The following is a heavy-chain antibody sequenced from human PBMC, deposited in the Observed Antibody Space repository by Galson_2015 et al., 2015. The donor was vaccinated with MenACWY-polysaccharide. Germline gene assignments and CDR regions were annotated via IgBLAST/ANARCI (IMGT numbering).Heavy chain of an antibody. CDR3: TRRETTMITLGEDFDF. CDR1: GYTFSDSA. J-gene: IGHJ4*02. Sequence: SVKVSCKGSGYTFSDSAIHWVRQAPGQSPEWMGWINADTGNTKYSQKFQGRVTITRDTAASTAYMEVSSLRSEDTAVYYCTRRETTMITLGEDFDFWGQGTLVT. CDR2: INADTGNT. D-gene: IGHD3-22*01. V-gene: IGHV1-3*01.